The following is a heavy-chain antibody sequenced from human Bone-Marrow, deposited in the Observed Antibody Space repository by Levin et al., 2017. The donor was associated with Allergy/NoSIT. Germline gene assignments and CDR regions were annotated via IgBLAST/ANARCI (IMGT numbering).Heavy chain of an antibody. J-gene: IGHJ6*02. V-gene: IGHV3-21*01. CDR1: GFTFRRYN. D-gene: IGHD3-16*01. CDR2: ISSSSSYI. Sequence: GGSLRLSCAASGFTFRRYNKNWVRQAPGKGLEWVSSISSSSSYIYYADSVKGRFTISRDNAKNSLYLQMNSLRAEDTAVYYCARDLWEVGDVWGQGTTVTVSS. CDR3: ARDLWEVGDV.